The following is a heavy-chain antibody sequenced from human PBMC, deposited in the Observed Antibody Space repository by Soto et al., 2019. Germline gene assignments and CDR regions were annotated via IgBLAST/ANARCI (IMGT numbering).Heavy chain of an antibody. CDR1: GGSISSSSYY. Sequence: SETLSLTCTVSGGSISSSSYYWGWIRQPPGKGLEWIGSIYYSGSTYYDPSLKSRVTISVDTSKNQFSLKLSSVTAADTAVYNCARTGCSSTSCYYHGMDVWGQGTTVTVSS. V-gene: IGHV4-39*01. CDR3: ARTGCSSTSCYYHGMDV. D-gene: IGHD2-2*01. J-gene: IGHJ6*02. CDR2: IYYSGST.